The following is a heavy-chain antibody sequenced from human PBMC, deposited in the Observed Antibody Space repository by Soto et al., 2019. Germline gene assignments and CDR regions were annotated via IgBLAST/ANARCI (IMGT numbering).Heavy chain of an antibody. Sequence: SGPTLVNPTQTLTLTCTFSGFSLSTSEVGVGWIRQPPGKALELLGIIYWDDDKRYSPLLNKRLTITKDTSKNQVVLTMTNMDSVDTGTYYCARLTDLYIMFDLWGQGTQVTVS. CDR3: ARLTDLYIMFDL. CDR2: IYWDDDK. CDR1: GFSLSTSEVG. J-gene: IGHJ5*02. V-gene: IGHV2-5*02. D-gene: IGHD3-10*01.